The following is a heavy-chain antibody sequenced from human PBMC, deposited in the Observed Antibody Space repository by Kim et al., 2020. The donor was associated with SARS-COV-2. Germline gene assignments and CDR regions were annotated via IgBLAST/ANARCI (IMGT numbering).Heavy chain of an antibody. D-gene: IGHD3-10*01. CDR1: GFTFSSYA. CDR3: ARDSAQGAKYYYGSGEYFDY. Sequence: GGSLRLSCAASGFTFSSYAMHWVRQAPGKGLERVAVISYDGSNKYYADSVKGRFTISRDNSKNTLYLQMNSLRAEDTAVYYCARDSAQGAKYYYGSGEYFDYCGQGTLVTVSS. CDR2: ISYDGSNK. V-gene: IGHV3-30*04. J-gene: IGHJ4*02.